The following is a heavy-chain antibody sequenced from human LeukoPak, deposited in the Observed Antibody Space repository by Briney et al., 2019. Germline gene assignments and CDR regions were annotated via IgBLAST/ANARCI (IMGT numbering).Heavy chain of an antibody. J-gene: IGHJ6*02. CDR1: GFTFSSYW. CDR3: TRDLMDYDASTGLHHYYMDV. CDR2: ISGDGRNI. V-gene: IGHV3-74*01. Sequence: PGGSLRLSCVASGFTFSSYWMHWVRQDPRKGLVWVSRISGDGRNINYADSVRGRFTISRDNAKNTLYLQMNTLRVEDTAVYYCTRDLMDYDASTGLHHYYMDVWGQGTTVTVSS. D-gene: IGHD3-9*01.